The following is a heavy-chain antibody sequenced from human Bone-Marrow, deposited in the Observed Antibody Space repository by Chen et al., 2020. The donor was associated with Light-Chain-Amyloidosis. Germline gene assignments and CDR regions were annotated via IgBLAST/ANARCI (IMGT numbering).Heavy chain of an antibody. CDR3: ARWDCGGAGFYWPVGL. J-gene: IGHJ2*01. CDR1: GGSLSGNYW. D-gene: IGHD2-21*01. V-gene: IGHV4-4*02. CDR2: LSHSGST. Sequence: QVQLPSSFPFLVKPSGTLSLTCDVSGGSLSGNYWWTWVCQSPGKGLEWIGELSHSGSTSYIPFRRSRVTLSSEKERKGGARKREGGRGGEKGVYYWARWDCGGAGFYWPVGLWGRGTLVSVSS.